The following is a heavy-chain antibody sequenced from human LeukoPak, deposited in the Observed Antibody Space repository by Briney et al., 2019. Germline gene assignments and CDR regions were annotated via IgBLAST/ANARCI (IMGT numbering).Heavy chain of an antibody. CDR2: IKQDGSEK. J-gene: IGHJ4*02. CDR1: GFTFRRYG. D-gene: IGHD1-26*01. CDR3: ARLVWSGSYYFDY. Sequence: GGSLRLSCAASGFTFRRYGMTWVRQAPGKGLEWVANIKQDGSEKYYVDSVKGRFTISRDNAKNSLYLQMNSLRAEDTAVYYCARLVWSGSYYFDYWGQGTLVTVSS. V-gene: IGHV3-7*03.